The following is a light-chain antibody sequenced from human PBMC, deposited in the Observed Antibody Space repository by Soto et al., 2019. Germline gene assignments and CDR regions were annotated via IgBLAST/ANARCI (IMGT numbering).Light chain of an antibody. CDR3: QQLNDYPLT. V-gene: IGKV1-9*01. Sequence: DIQLTQSPSFLSASVGDRVTITCRASQGISSYLAWYQQKPGKAPKLLIYTASTLQYGVPSRFSGSESGTDFTLTISSLQPEDSATYYCQQLNDYPLTFGGGTKVEVK. J-gene: IGKJ4*01. CDR2: TAS. CDR1: QGISSY.